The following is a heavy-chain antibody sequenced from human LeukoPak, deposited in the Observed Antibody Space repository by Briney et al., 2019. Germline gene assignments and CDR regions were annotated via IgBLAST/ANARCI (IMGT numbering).Heavy chain of an antibody. Sequence: LAGGSLRLSCAASGFTFSSYWMHWVRHAPGKGLVWVSRINSDGSSTSYADSVKGRFTISRDNAKNTLYLQMNSLRAEDTAVYYCGRSSYPYYSDYWGQGTLVTVSS. CDR3: GRSSYPYYSDY. J-gene: IGHJ4*02. CDR1: GFTFSSYW. D-gene: IGHD6-13*01. CDR2: INSDGSST. V-gene: IGHV3-74*01.